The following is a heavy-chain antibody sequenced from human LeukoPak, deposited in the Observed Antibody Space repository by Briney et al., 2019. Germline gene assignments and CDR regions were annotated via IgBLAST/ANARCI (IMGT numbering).Heavy chain of an antibody. D-gene: IGHD6-19*01. V-gene: IGHV3-11*01. Sequence: GGSLRLSCAASGFTFSDYYMSWIRQAPGKGLEWVSYISSSGGAIYYADSVKGRFTISRDNAKNTLYLQMNSLRAEDTAVYYCAKHSSGWYGYYYGMDVWGQGTTVTVSS. CDR3: AKHSSGWYGYYYGMDV. CDR2: ISSSGGAI. CDR1: GFTFSDYY. J-gene: IGHJ6*02.